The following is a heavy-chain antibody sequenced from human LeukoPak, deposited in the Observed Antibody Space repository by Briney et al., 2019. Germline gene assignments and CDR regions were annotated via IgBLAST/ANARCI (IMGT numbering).Heavy chain of an antibody. V-gene: IGHV4-59*01. J-gene: IGHJ3*02. D-gene: IGHD2/OR15-2a*01. CDR2: IYYSGST. CDR1: GRSISSYY. CDR3: ARVAFHAFDI. Sequence: SETLSLTCTVSGRSISSYYWRWIRQPPGKGLEWIGYIYYSGSTNYNPSLKSRVTISVDTSKNQFSLKLSSVTAADTAVYYCARVAFHAFDIWGQGTMVTVSS.